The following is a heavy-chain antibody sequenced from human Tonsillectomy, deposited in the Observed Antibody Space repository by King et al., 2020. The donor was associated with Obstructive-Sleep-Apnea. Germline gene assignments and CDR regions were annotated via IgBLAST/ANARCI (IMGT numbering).Heavy chain of an antibody. D-gene: IGHD6-13*01. CDR2: ISSSSSTI. V-gene: IGHV3-48*04. CDR1: GFTFSSYS. Sequence: VQLVESGGGLVQPGGSLRLSCAASGFTFSSYSMNWVRQAPGKGLAGVSYISSSSSTIYYADSVKGRFTISRDNAKNSLYLQMNSLRAEDTAVYYCARVPVAAAGTLYFQHWGQGTLVTVSS. CDR3: ARVPVAAAGTLYFQH. J-gene: IGHJ1*01.